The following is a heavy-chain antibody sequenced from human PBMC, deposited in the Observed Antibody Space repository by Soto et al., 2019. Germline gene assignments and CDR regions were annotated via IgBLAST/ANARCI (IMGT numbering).Heavy chain of an antibody. Sequence: SETLSLTCTASGGSISSYYWSWIRQPPGKGLEWIGYIYYSGSTNYNPSLKSRVTISVDTSKNQFSLKLSSVTAADTAVYYCASMRGDSSTLGYCSSTSCYWFDYWGQGTLVTVSS. CDR1: GGSISSYY. V-gene: IGHV4-59*01. CDR3: ASMRGDSSTLGYCSSTSCYWFDY. CDR2: IYYSGST. J-gene: IGHJ4*02. D-gene: IGHD2-2*01.